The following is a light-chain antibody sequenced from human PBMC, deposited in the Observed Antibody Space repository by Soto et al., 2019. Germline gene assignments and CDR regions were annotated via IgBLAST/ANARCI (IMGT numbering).Light chain of an antibody. Sequence: EIVLTQSPGPLSLSPGERATLSCRASQSVSSSYLAWYQQKPGQAPRLLIYGASSRATGIPDRFSGSGSGTDFTLTIRRLEPEDFAVYYCQQYGSSSWTFGQGTKVEIK. CDR2: GAS. V-gene: IGKV3-20*01. CDR3: QQYGSSSWT. J-gene: IGKJ1*01. CDR1: QSVSSSY.